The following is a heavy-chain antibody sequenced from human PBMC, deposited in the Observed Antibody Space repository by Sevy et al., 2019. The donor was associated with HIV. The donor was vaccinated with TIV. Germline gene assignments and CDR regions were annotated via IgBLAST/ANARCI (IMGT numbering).Heavy chain of an antibody. D-gene: IGHD3-3*01. CDR1: GFTFSSYW. CDR2: INSDGSST. Sequence: GGSLRLSCAASGFTFSSYWMHWVRQAPGKGLVWVSRINSDGSSTSYVDSVKGRFTISRDNAKNTLYLQMNSLRAEDTAVYYCAREGEDFWSGYAFDYWGQGTLVTVSS. CDR3: AREGEDFWSGYAFDY. J-gene: IGHJ4*02. V-gene: IGHV3-74*01.